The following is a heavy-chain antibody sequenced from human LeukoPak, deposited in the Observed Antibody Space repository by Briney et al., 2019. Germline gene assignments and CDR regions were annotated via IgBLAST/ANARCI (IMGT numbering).Heavy chain of an antibody. J-gene: IGHJ4*02. V-gene: IGHV4-34*03. CDR3: RPASSSLDY. CDR2: INDSGNT. CDR1: GGSSTGYY. D-gene: IGHD6-6*01. Sequence: SETLSLTCAVYGGSSTGYYWSWIRQPPGKGLEWIGEINDSGNTNYSPSLESRVTISVDTSKNQFSLKLSSVTAADTAVSRDRPASSSLDYWGQGTLVTVSS.